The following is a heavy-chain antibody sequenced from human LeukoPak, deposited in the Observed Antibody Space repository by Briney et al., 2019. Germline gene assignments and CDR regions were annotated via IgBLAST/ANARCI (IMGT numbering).Heavy chain of an antibody. Sequence: GGSLRLSCAASGFTFSSYTMSWVRQAPGKGLEWVSTITTSDGNTYYADSVKGRFTVSRDNSKNTLFLQMNSLRAEDTAVYYCAKDQVVITTTGSWFDPWGQGTLVTVSS. V-gene: IGHV3-23*01. CDR3: AKDQVVITTTGSWFDP. D-gene: IGHD3-22*01. CDR2: ITTSDGNT. J-gene: IGHJ5*02. CDR1: GFTFSSYT.